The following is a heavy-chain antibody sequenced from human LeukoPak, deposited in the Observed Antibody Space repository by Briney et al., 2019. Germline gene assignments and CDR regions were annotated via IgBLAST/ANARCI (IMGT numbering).Heavy chain of an antibody. Sequence: SDTLSLTCTVSGYSLSSGYYWGWIRQPPGKGLEWIGSIYYSGSTYYNPSLKSRVTISVDTSKNQFSLKLSTVAAADTAVYYCARVATYYYYYYMDVWGKGTTVTVSS. CDR2: IYYSGST. J-gene: IGHJ6*03. CDR1: GYSLSSGYY. V-gene: IGHV4-38-2*02. CDR3: ARVATYYYYYYMDV.